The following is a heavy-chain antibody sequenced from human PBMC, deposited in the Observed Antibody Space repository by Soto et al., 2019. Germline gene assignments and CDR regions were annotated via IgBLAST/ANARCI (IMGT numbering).Heavy chain of an antibody. J-gene: IGHJ4*02. CDR3: AKGDDILTGDILFDD. Sequence: PGGSLRLSCAASGFTFSSYAMSWVRQAPGKGLEWVSASSGSGGSTYYADSVKGRFTISRDNSKNTLYLQMNSLRAEDTAVYYCAKGDDILTGDILFDDWGQGTLVTVSS. D-gene: IGHD3-9*01. CDR2: SSGSGGST. CDR1: GFTFSSYA. V-gene: IGHV3-23*01.